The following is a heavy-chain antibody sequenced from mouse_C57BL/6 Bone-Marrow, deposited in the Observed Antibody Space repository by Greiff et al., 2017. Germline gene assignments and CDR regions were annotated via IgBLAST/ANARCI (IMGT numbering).Heavy chain of an antibody. Sequence: VQLQQPGAELVKPGASVKMSCKASGYTFTSYWIPWVKQRPGQGLEWIGDIYPGRGSTNYTEKFKGKATLTVDTSSSTAYMQLSSLTSEDSAVYYCASAKSSDVEGAMDYGGQGTSVTVSS. J-gene: IGHJ4*01. CDR3: ASAKSSDVEGAMDY. CDR1: GYTFTSYW. D-gene: IGHD1-3*01. CDR2: IYPGRGST. V-gene: IGHV1-55*01.